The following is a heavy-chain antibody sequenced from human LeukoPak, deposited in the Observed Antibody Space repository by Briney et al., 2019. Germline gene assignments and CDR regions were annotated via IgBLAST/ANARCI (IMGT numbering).Heavy chain of an antibody. CDR2: ISSSGSTI. CDR1: GFTFSDYY. J-gene: IGHJ5*02. V-gene: IGHV3-11*01. D-gene: IGHD6-13*01. CDR3: ARVQQQLVRDWFDP. Sequence: KPGGSLRLSCAASGFTFSDYYMSWIRQAPGKGLEWVSYISSSGSTIYYADSVKGRFTISRDNAKNSLYLQMNSLRAEDTAVYYCARVQQQLVRDWFDPWGQGTLVTVSS.